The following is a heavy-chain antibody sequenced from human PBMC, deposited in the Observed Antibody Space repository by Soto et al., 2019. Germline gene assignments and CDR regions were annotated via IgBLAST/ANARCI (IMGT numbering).Heavy chain of an antibody. CDR2: IYYSGST. CDR3: ARRLYYDSSGFEGGGMDV. D-gene: IGHD3-22*01. J-gene: IGHJ6*02. Sequence: TSETLSLTFTVSGGSISSSSYYWGWIRQPPGKGLEGIGSIYYSGSTYYNPSLKSRVTISVDTSKNQFSLKLSSVTAADTAVYYCARRLYYDSSGFEGGGMDVWGQGTTVTVSS. V-gene: IGHV4-39*01. CDR1: GGSISSSSYY.